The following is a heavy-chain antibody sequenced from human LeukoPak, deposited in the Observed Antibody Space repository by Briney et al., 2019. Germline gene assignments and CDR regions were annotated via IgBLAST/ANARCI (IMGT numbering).Heavy chain of an antibody. J-gene: IGHJ6*04. CDR2: ISSSGSTI. D-gene: IGHD1-26*01. V-gene: IGHV3-48*03. CDR1: GFTFSSYE. Sequence: GGSLRLSCAASGFTFSSYEMNWVRQAPGKGLEGVSYISSSGSTIYYADSVKGRFTISRDNAKNSVYLQMNSLRAEDTALYYCAKRGVQGYMDVWGKGSTVIVSS. CDR3: AKRGVQGYMDV.